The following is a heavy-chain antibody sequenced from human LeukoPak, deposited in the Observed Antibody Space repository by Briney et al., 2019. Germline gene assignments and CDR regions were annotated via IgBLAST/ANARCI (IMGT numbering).Heavy chain of an antibody. CDR3: ATATIIWGSYRSWLDT. D-gene: IGHD3-16*02. V-gene: IGHV1-24*01. CDR2: LDPEHGGR. J-gene: IGHJ5*02. Sequence: GASVKVSCKVSGKSLTRVSIHWVRQSPGQGLEWMGGLDPEHGGRLYTQTFQGRVTMAEDASTDTAYMELSRMRSEDTAVYYCATATIIWGSYRSWLDTWGQGTLVTVSS. CDR1: GKSLTRVS.